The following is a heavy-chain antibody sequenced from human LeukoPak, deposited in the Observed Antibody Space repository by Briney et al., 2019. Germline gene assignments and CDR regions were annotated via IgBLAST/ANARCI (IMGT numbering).Heavy chain of an antibody. Sequence: SETLSLTCAVYGGSFSGYYWSWIRQPPGRGLEWIGEINHSGSTNYNPSLKSRVTISVDTSKNQFSLKLSSVTAADTAVYSCARGERFDPRGQGSLVTASS. V-gene: IGHV4-34*01. CDR2: INHSGST. CDR1: GGSFSGYY. J-gene: IGHJ5*02. CDR3: ARGERFDP.